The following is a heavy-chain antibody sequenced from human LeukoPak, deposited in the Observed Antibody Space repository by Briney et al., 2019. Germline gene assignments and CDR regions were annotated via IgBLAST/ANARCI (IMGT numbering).Heavy chain of an antibody. CDR3: ARDRPPTTYYYYYMDV. Sequence: SEPLSLTCTVSGRSISSYYWSWVRQPAGKGLEGLGRIYTSGSTNFNPSLKSRVTMSGDTSKTQFSLKMSSVTAADTAVYYCARDRPPTTYYYYYMDVWGKGTTVTVSS. CDR1: GRSISSYY. V-gene: IGHV4-4*07. D-gene: IGHD1-1*01. J-gene: IGHJ6*03. CDR2: IYTSGST.